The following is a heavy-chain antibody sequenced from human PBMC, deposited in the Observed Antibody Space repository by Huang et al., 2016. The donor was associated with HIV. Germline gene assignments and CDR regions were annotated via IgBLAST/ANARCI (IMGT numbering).Heavy chain of an antibody. CDR2: SRSDATDK. D-gene: IGHD6-13*01. J-gene: IGHJ4*02. V-gene: IGHV3-30*02. Sequence: QVQLVESGGGVVQPGGSLRLSCAASGFTFATYGVHWVRQAPGKGLEWVAFSRSDATDKYYADSVKGRFTASRDNSKNTLFLHMNSLRPEDTALYYCAKIPPLHANLATSGPGPVDYWGQGTLVTVSS. CDR1: GFTFATYG. CDR3: AKIPPLHANLATSGPGPVDY.